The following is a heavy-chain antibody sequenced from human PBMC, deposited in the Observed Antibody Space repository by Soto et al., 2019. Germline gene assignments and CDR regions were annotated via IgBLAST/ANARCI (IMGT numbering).Heavy chain of an antibody. J-gene: IGHJ4*02. CDR2: ISSSGSTV. Sequence: GGSLRLSCAASRFTFSTYEMNWVRQAPGKGLEWVSYISSSGSTVYYADSVKGRFTISRDNTRNSLYLQMNSLRDEDTALYYCVRYCSTTLCNGVATRTFDYWGQGTLVTVSS. CDR1: RFTFSTYE. CDR3: VRYCSTTLCNGVATRTFDY. D-gene: IGHD2-2*01. V-gene: IGHV3-48*03.